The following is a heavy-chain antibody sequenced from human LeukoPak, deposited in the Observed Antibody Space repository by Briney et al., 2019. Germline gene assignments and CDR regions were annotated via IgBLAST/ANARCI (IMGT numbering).Heavy chain of an antibody. J-gene: IGHJ3*02. CDR3: ARYCSSTSCSHNAFDI. D-gene: IGHD2-2*01. V-gene: IGHV3-30*03. CDR2: MSYDGSNE. Sequence: GGSLRLSCAASGFTFSNYGVHWVRQAPGKGLEWVAVMSYDGSNEYYADSVKGRFTISRDNSKNTLYLQMNSLRIEDTAVYYCARYCSSTSCSHNAFDIWGQGTLVTVSS. CDR1: GFTFSNYG.